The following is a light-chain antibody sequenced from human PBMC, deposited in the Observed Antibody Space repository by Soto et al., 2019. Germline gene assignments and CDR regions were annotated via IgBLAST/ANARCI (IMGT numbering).Light chain of an antibody. CDR1: SGYSNYK. CDR2: VGTGGIVG. V-gene: IGLV9-49*01. CDR3: GADHGSGSNFVGYV. J-gene: IGLJ1*01. Sequence: QPVLTQPPSASASLGASVTLTCTLSSGYSNYKVDWYQQRPGKGPRFVMRVGTGGIVGSKGDGIPDRFSVLGSGLNRYLTIKNIQEEDESDYHCGADHGSGSNFVGYVFGTGTKVTVL.